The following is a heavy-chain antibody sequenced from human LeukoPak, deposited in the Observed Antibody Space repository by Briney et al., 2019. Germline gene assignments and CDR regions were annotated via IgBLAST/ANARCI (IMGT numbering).Heavy chain of an antibody. CDR2: IIPIFGTA. CDR1: GGTFSSYA. Sequence: SVKVSCKASGGTFSSYAISWVRQAPGQGLEWMGGIIPIFGTANYAQKFQGRVTITADEFTSTAYMELSSLRSEDTAVYYCARRLGFLEWLSSGYWFDPWGQGALVTVSS. V-gene: IGHV1-69*13. CDR3: ARRLGFLEWLSSGYWFDP. D-gene: IGHD3-3*01. J-gene: IGHJ5*02.